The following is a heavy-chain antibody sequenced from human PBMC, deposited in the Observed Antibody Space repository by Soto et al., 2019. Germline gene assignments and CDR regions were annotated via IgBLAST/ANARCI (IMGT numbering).Heavy chain of an antibody. CDR2: ISSSSSSI. CDR1: GFTFSSYS. J-gene: IGHJ5*02. V-gene: IGHV3-21*01. CDR3: AREARPRWFDP. Sequence: EVQLVESGGGLVKPGGSLRLSCAASGFTFSSYSMNWVRQAPGKGLEWVSSISSSSSSIYYADSVKGRFTISRDNAKKSLYRQMTSLRAEDTAVNYWAREARPRWFDPWGQGTLVTVSS.